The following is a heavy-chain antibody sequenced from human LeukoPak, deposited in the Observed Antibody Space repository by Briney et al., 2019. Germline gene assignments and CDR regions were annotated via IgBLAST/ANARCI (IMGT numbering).Heavy chain of an antibody. D-gene: IGHD2-8*01. CDR3: ARDATYCTNGVCYTRFDY. CDR2: MNLDGSEK. Sequence: GGSMRLSCTASGFTFTSHWMSWVRQAPGKGLEWVARMNLDGSEKYYVDSVKGRFTISRDNAKTSLYLEMNSLRAEDTAVYYCARDATYCTNGVCYTRFDYWGQGTLVTVSS. V-gene: IGHV3-7*01. CDR1: GFTFTSHW. J-gene: IGHJ4*02.